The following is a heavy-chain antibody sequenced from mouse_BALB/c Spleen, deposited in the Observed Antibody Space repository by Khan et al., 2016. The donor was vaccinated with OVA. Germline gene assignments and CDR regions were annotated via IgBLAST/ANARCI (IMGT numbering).Heavy chain of an antibody. J-gene: IGHJ3*01. CDR3: TRSGWAAFAY. D-gene: IGHD1-1*02. V-gene: IGHV1S81*02. Sequence: QVQLQQPGAELVKPGASVKLSCKASGYTFTSDYIYWVKQRPGQGLEWIGGINPSNGGTYFNEKFESKATLTVDKSSSTAFMQVSSLTAEDSAVYYCTRSGWAAFAYWGQGTLVTVSA. CDR1: GYTFTSDY. CDR2: INPSNGGT.